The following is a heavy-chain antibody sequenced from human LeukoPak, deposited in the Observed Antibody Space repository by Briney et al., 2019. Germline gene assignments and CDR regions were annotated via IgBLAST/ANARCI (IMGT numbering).Heavy chain of an antibody. V-gene: IGHV3-48*03. CDR1: GFTFSSYE. CDR3: AKTYYYGSGSYYKFLDY. CDR2: ISSSGSSI. D-gene: IGHD3-10*01. Sequence: PGGSLRLSCAASGFTFSSYEMNWVRQAPGKGLEWVSYISSSGSSIYYADSVKGRLTISRDNAKNSLYLQMNSLRAEDTAVYYCAKTYYYGSGSYYKFLDYWGQGTLVTVSS. J-gene: IGHJ4*02.